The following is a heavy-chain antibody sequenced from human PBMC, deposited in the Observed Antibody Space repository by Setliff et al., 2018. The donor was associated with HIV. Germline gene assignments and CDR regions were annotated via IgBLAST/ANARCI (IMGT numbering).Heavy chain of an antibody. D-gene: IGHD2-8*01. CDR2: IYYTGST. CDR1: GGSISSSGDY. Sequence: SETLSLTCTVSGGSISSSGDYWSWVRQHPGKGLEWIGYIYYTGSTYSNPSLQSRVRISVDTSKNQFSLRLSSVTAADTAVYYCARDSANGKTANLNYLDVWGKGTKVTVSS. V-gene: IGHV4-31*03. CDR3: ARDSANGKTANLNYLDV. J-gene: IGHJ6*03.